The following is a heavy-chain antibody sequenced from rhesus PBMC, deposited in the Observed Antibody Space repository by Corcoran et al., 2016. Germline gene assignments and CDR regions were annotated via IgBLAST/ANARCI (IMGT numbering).Heavy chain of an antibody. Sequence: EVQLVESGGGLAKPGGSLRLSCAASGFTFSSYWMNWVRQPPGKGLEWFSAINSGGGSTFYADTGKGRFTISRDNAKNTLSLQMNSLRVEDTAVYYCAKDGYCTGSGCYGYYYGLDSWGQGVVVTVSS. CDR3: AKDGYCTGSGCYGYYYGLDS. J-gene: IGHJ6*01. CDR2: INSGGGST. V-gene: IGHV3S42*01. D-gene: IGHD2-21*01. CDR1: GFTFSSYW.